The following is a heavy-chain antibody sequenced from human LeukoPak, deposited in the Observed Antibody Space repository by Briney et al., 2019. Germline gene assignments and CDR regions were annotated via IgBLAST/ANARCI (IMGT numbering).Heavy chain of an antibody. CDR1: GFTFSSYA. CDR3: ARARGIQLWSFDY. CDR2: ISYDGSNK. D-gene: IGHD5-18*01. Sequence: PGGSLRLSCAASGFTFSSYAMSWVRQAPGKGLEWVAVISYDGSNKYYADSVKGRFTISRDNSKNTLYLQMNSLRAEDTAVYYCARARGIQLWSFDYWGQGTLVTVSS. V-gene: IGHV3-30-3*01. J-gene: IGHJ4*02.